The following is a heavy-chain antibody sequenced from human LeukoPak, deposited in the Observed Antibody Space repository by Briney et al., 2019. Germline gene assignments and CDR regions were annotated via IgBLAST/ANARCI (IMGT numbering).Heavy chain of an antibody. CDR1: GFTFRSHA. CDR3: ARGRLPVTTGGAIDY. D-gene: IGHD4-17*01. V-gene: IGHV3-23*01. CDR2: IYENGGTT. Sequence: GGSLRLSCVGSGFTFRSHAMSWVRQAPEKGLEFVSGIYENGGTTYYADSVKGRFTISRDNSKNTLYLQMNSLRAEDTAVYYCARGRLPVTTGGAIDYWGQGTLVTVSS. J-gene: IGHJ4*02.